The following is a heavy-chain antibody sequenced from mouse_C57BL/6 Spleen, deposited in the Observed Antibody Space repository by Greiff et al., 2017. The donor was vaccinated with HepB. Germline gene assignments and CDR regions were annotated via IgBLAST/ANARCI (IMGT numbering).Heavy chain of an antibody. V-gene: IGHV1-64*01. CDR3: ARVTTVVADY. CDR2: IHPNSGST. CDR1: GYTFTSYW. Sequence: QVQLQQPGAELVKPGASVKLSCKASGYTFTSYWMHWVKQRPGQGLEWIGMIHPNSGSTNYNEKFKSKATLTVDKSSSTAYMQLRSLTSEDSAVYYCARVTTVVADYWGQGTTLTVSS. D-gene: IGHD1-1*01. J-gene: IGHJ2*01.